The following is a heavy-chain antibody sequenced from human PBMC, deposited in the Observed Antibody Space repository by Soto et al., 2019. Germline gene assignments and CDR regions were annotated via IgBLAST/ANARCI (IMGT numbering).Heavy chain of an antibody. D-gene: IGHD3-10*01. J-gene: IGHJ3*02. CDR2: IYYDGSDK. V-gene: IGHV3-30*18. CDR3: AKTASGKWFGLSDAFDI. CDR1: GFTFSSYG. Sequence: PGGSLRLSCAASGFTFSSYGMNWVRQAPGKGLEWVAVIYYDGSDKYYADSVKGRFTISRDNSKNTLYLQMNSLRPEDTAVYYCAKTASGKWFGLSDAFDIWGQGTMVTVSS.